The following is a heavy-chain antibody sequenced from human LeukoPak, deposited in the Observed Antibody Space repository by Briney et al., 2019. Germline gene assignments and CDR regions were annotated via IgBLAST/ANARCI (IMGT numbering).Heavy chain of an antibody. V-gene: IGHV3-7*05. CDR3: ARGGDYLDY. CDR1: GFTFSTYW. CDR2: LKQDGSEK. Sequence: GGSLRLSCAASGFTFSTYWMTWVRQAPGRGLEWVANLKQDGSEKYYVDSVKGRFTISRDNANNSLYLQMNSLRAEDTAVYYCARGGDYLDYWGQGTLVTVSS. J-gene: IGHJ4*02.